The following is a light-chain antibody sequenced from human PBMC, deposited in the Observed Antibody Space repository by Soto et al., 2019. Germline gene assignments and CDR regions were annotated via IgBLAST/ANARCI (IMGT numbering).Light chain of an antibody. Sequence: DIQMTQSPSTLSASVGDRVTITCRASQSISSWLAWYQQKPGKAPKLLIYDASSLESGVPSRFSGSGSGTEFTLTISSLQPDDFATYYRQQYNSYQFGQGTKVEIK. CDR3: QQYNSYQ. CDR1: QSISSW. CDR2: DAS. V-gene: IGKV1-5*01. J-gene: IGKJ1*01.